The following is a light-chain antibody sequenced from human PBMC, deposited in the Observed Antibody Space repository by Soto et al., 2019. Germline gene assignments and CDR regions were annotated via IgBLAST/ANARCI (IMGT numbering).Light chain of an antibody. CDR1: QVIGNY. V-gene: IGKV1-27*01. Sequence: DIQMTQSPSSLSASVVDRVTLTCRASQVIGNYLAWYQQKPSKVPRLLIYGAYTLHSGVPSRFSGSGSGTDFTLTISSLQPEDVAIYYCQKYNSGLITFGQGTRLENK. CDR2: GAY. CDR3: QKYNSGLIT. J-gene: IGKJ5*01.